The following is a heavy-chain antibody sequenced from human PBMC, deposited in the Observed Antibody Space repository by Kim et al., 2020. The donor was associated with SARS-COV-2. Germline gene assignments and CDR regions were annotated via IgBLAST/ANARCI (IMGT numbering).Heavy chain of an antibody. CDR3: AKVIGRYDFWSGSEQNYYNYGMDV. Sequence: GGSLRLSCAASGFTFDDYAMHWVRQAPGKGLEWVSLISGDGGSTYYADSVKGRFTISRDNSKNSLYLQMNSLRTEDTDLYYCAKVIGRYDFWSGSEQNYYNYGMDVWGQGTPVTVSS. V-gene: IGHV3-43*02. J-gene: IGHJ6*02. CDR2: ISGDGGST. D-gene: IGHD3-3*01. CDR1: GFTFDDYA.